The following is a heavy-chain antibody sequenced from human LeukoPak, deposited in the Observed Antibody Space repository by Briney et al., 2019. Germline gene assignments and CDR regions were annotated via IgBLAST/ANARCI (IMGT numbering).Heavy chain of an antibody. Sequence: GGSLRLSCAASGFTVSSNYMSWVRQAPGKGLDWVSVLSGSGESRYYADSVKGRFTISRDNSKNTVYLQMNSLRTEDTAVYYCAKNRGGIAAAIEHWGQGTLVTVSS. J-gene: IGHJ4*02. CDR1: GFTVSSNY. V-gene: IGHV3-23*01. D-gene: IGHD6-13*01. CDR3: AKNRGGIAAAIEH. CDR2: LSGSGESR.